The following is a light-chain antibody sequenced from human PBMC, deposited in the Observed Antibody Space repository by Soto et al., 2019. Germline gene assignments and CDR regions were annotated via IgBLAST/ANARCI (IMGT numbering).Light chain of an antibody. CDR1: SSDIGAYDH. Sequence: QSALTQPASVSGSPGQSITISCSGTSSDIGAYDHVSWYQQDPGEIPKVIIFNVNTRPSGVSSRFSGSKSGNTASLTISGLRAEDEADYYCSSFTSSTTYVFGGGTKLTVL. CDR3: SSFTSSTTYV. V-gene: IGLV2-14*01. J-gene: IGLJ1*01. CDR2: NVN.